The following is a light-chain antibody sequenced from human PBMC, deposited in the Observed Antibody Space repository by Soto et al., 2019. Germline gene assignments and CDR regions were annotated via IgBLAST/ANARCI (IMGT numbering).Light chain of an antibody. CDR2: SAS. V-gene: IGKV1-39*01. J-gene: IGKJ3*01. CDR1: ENIDNY. Sequence: DIQLTQAPFSLSASLGDRVTVTRRASENIDNYLNWYRQKQGEAPELLIYSASRLQRGVPGRFSGGGSGTDCSLTITTLQSDDFATYYCQQSYSVASFGPGTRVDMK. CDR3: QQSYSVAS.